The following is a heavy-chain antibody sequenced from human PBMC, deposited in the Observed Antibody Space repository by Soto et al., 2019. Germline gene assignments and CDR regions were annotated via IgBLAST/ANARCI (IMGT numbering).Heavy chain of an antibody. D-gene: IGHD3-3*01. V-gene: IGHV3-23*01. CDR1: GFTFRDYA. Sequence: PGGSLRLSFAASGFTFRDYAMSWVRPAPGKGLEWVSTISGSLGSAYYADSVKGRFTISRDNSNNNLYLQMNSLRAEDTAVYYCVKYSGLPDFGVVIHAFDIWGPGTLVTVSS. J-gene: IGHJ3*02. CDR2: ISGSLGSA. CDR3: VKYSGLPDFGVVIHAFDI.